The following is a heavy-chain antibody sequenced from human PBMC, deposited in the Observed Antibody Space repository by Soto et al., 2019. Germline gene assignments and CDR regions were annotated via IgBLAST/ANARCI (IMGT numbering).Heavy chain of an antibody. CDR1: GYTFTSYY. Sequence: QVQLVQSGAEVKKPGASVKVSCKASGYTFTSYYMHWVRQAPGQGLEWMGIINPSGGSTSYAQKFKGRVTMTRDTSTSTVYMELSSLRSEDTAVYYCARVIESLRGNNWFDPWGQGTLVTVSS. D-gene: IGHD5-12*01. CDR3: ARVIESLRGNNWFDP. J-gene: IGHJ5*02. CDR2: INPSGGST. V-gene: IGHV1-46*03.